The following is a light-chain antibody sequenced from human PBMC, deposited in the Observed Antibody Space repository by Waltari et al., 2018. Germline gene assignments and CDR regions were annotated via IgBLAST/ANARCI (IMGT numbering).Light chain of an antibody. CDR1: QSIGTN. CDR2: DAS. CDR3: QQYNNRPPIT. V-gene: IGKV3-15*01. Sequence: EVVMTQSPATLSVSPGERAVLTCRASQSIGTNLAWYQHKRGQGPRLLIHDASIRATGFSDRFSGSGSGTEFTLNISSVRSEDFALYFCQQYNNRPPITFGQGTRLDI. J-gene: IGKJ5*01.